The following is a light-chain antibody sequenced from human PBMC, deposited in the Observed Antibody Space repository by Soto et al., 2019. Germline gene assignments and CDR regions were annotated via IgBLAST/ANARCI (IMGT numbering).Light chain of an antibody. CDR1: QSLNSL. Sequence: DIQMTQSPSTLSASVGDRVTITCRASQSLNSLLAWYQQKPGKAPKILIYDASNLENGVPSRFSGSGSGTGFTLTISSLQPDDFGIYYCQQYHTFSWTFGQGTKVDIK. CDR2: DAS. J-gene: IGKJ1*01. V-gene: IGKV1-5*01. CDR3: QQYHTFSWT.